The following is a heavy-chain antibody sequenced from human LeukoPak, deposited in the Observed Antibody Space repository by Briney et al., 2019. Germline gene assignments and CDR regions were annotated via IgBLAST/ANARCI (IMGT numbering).Heavy chain of an antibody. CDR1: GGSISSDY. D-gene: IGHD6-19*01. CDR2: IYYSGST. V-gene: IGHV4-59*12. CDR3: ARARTQYSSGWPVIDY. Sequence: SETLSLTCTVSGGSISSDYWSWIRQSPGKGLEWIGSIYYSGSTYYNPSLKSRVTISVDTSKNQFSLKLSSVTAADTAVYYCARARTQYSSGWPVIDYWGQGTLVTVSS. J-gene: IGHJ4*02.